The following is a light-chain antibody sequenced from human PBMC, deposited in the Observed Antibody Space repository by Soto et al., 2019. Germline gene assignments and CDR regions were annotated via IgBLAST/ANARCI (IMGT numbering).Light chain of an antibody. Sequence: EIVLTQSPGTLSLSPGERATLSCRASQSVSSSYLAWYQQKPGQAPRLLIYGASSRATGIPDRFSGSGSGTDFTLTISRLEPEDFAVYYCQKYGSSSINFGQGTRLEIK. J-gene: IGKJ5*01. CDR1: QSVSSSY. CDR3: QKYGSSSIN. V-gene: IGKV3-20*01. CDR2: GAS.